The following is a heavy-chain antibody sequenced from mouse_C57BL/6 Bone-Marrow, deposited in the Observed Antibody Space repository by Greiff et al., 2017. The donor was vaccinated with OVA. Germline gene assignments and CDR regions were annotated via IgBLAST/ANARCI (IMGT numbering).Heavy chain of an antibody. CDR3: ASPWYFDV. CDR2: ISGGGGNT. V-gene: IGHV5-9*01. Sequence: DVMLVESGGGLVKPGGSLKLSCAASGFTFSSYTMSWVRQTPEKRLEWVATISGGGGNTYYPDSVKGRFTISRDNAKNTLYLQMSSLRSEDTALYYCASPWYFDVWGTGTTVTVSS. J-gene: IGHJ1*03. CDR1: GFTFSSYT.